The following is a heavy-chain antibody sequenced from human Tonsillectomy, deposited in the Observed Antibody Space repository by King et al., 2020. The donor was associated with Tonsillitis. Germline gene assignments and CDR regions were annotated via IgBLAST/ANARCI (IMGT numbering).Heavy chain of an antibody. Sequence: QVQLQQWGAGLLKPSETLSLTCGVYGGSFSDYYWSWIRQPPGEGLEWIGEINHSGSTNYNPSLKSRVTISVDTSKNQFSLKLSSVTAADTAAYYCASYGRIYCSGGSCQPRNYFDYWGQGALVTVSS. V-gene: IGHV4-34*01. CDR1: GGSFSDYY. CDR2: INHSGST. D-gene: IGHD2-15*01. J-gene: IGHJ4*02. CDR3: ASYGRIYCSGGSCQPRNYFDY.